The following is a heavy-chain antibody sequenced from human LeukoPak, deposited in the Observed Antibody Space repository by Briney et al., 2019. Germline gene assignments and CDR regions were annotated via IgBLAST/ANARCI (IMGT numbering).Heavy chain of an antibody. CDR1: GFTVSSNY. CDR2: IYSGGST. V-gene: IGHV3-53*01. CDR3: ARASMTTMTTFFSEEYYYAMDV. D-gene: IGHD4-11*01. Sequence: GGSLRLSCAASGFTVSSNYMSWVRQAPGKGLEWVSIIYSGGSTFYADSVQGRFTISRDNSKNTLYLQMNSLRAEDTAVYYCARASMTTMTTFFSEEYYYAMDVWGQGTTVTVSS. J-gene: IGHJ6*02.